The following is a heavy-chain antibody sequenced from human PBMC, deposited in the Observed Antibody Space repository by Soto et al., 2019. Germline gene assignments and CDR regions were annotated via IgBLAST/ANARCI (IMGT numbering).Heavy chain of an antibody. CDR1: GGSFSGYY. CDR2: INHSGTT. V-gene: IGHV4-34*01. CDR3: ARRTAGGSGTYYNSWFDP. J-gene: IGHJ5*02. Sequence: LSLTCAVYGGSFSGYYWSWIRQPPGRGLEWIGEINHSGTTNNNPSLKSRVTISVDTSKNQFSLKVSSVTAADTAVYYCARRTAGGSGTYYNSWFDPWGQGTLVTVSS. D-gene: IGHD3-10*01.